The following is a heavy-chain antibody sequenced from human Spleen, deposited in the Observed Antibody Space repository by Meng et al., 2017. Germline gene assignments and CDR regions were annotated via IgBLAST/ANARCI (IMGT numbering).Heavy chain of an antibody. J-gene: IGHJ4*02. V-gene: IGHV1-2*06. CDR1: GYTFTGYY. CDR3: ARGEVGATIY. CDR2: INPNSGDT. Sequence: QVQLVQSGAEVKKPGASVKVSCKASGYTFTGYYMHWVRQAPGQGLEWMGRINPNSGDTNYAQKFQGRVTMTRDTSISAAYMELSRLTSDDTAVYYCARGEVGATIYWGQGTLVTVSS. D-gene: IGHD1-26*01.